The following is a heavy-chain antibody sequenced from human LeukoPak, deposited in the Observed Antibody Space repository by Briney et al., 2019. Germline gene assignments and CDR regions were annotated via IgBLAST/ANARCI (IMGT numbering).Heavy chain of an antibody. V-gene: IGHV4-34*01. CDR2: INHSGST. CDR3: ANGESSYYYDSSGAFDI. Sequence: SETLSLTCAVYGGSFSGYYWSWIRQPPGKGLEWIGEINHSGSTNYNPSLKSRVTISVDTSKNQFSLKLSSVTAADTAVYYCANGESSYYYDSSGAFDIWGQGTMVTVSS. CDR1: GGSFSGYY. D-gene: IGHD3-22*01. J-gene: IGHJ3*02.